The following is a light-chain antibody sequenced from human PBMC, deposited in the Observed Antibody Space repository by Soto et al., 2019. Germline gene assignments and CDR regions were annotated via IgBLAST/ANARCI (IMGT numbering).Light chain of an antibody. Sequence: DITVTQSPSFLSASVGDRVTITCRASQGISSYLAWYQQKPGKAPKLLIYAASTLQSGVPSRFSGSGSGTEFTLTISSLQPEDFATHYCQQLNSYPSITFGQVARLEI. J-gene: IGKJ5*01. CDR3: QQLNSYPSIT. CDR1: QGISSY. CDR2: AAS. V-gene: IGKV1-9*01.